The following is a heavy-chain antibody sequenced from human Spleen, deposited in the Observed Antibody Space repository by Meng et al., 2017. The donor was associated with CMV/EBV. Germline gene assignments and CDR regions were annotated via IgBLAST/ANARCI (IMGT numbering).Heavy chain of an antibody. CDR3: ARATTTRGGTYYFDY. Sequence: GYISSAGYYWSWIRQHPGKGLEWIGYIYYSGNTYYNPSLKSRVTISVDTSKNQFSLKLSSVTAADTAVYYCARATTTRGGTYYFDYWGQGTLVTVSS. CDR1: GYISSAGYY. D-gene: IGHD1-1*01. CDR2: IYYSGNT. V-gene: IGHV4-31*02. J-gene: IGHJ4*02.